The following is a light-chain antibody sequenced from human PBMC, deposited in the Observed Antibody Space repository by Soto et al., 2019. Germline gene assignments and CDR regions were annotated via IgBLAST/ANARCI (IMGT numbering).Light chain of an antibody. CDR3: AAWDDSLTGWV. Sequence: QSALTQPPSASGTPGQRVTLSCSGSSSNIGSTTVNWYQHLPGTAPKLLIYSNNQRPSGVPDRFSGSKSDTSASLAIRGLQSEDEADYYCAAWDDSLTGWVFGGGTKLTVL. CDR1: SSNIGSTT. CDR2: SNN. J-gene: IGLJ3*02. V-gene: IGLV1-44*01.